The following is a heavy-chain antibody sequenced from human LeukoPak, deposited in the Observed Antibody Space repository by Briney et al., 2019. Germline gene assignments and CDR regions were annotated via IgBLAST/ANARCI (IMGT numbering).Heavy chain of an antibody. J-gene: IGHJ4*02. Sequence: PSETLSPTCTVSGGSISSGDYYWSWIRQPPGKGLEWIVYIYYSGSTYYNPSLKSRVTISVDTSKNQFSLKLSSVTAADTAVYHCAREDGAAHATWDYWGQGTLVTVSS. CDR1: GGSISSGDYY. D-gene: IGHD4-17*01. CDR3: AREDGAAHATWDY. V-gene: IGHV4-30-4*01. CDR2: IYYSGST.